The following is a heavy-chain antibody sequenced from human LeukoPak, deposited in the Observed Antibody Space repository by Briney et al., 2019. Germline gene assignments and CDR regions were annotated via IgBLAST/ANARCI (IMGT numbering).Heavy chain of an antibody. D-gene: IGHD3-10*01. CDR1: GGSISSSY. CDR3: ASVSYDAFDI. J-gene: IGHJ3*02. V-gene: IGHV4-59*12. CDR2: IYYSGST. Sequence: SETLSLTCTVSGGSISSSYWNWIRQPPGKGLEWIGYIYYSGSTNYNPSLKSRVTISVDTSKNQFSLKLSSVTAADTAVYYCASVSYDAFDIWGQGTMVTVSS.